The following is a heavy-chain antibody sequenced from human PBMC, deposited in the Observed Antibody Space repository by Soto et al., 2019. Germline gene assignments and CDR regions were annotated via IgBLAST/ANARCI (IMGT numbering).Heavy chain of an antibody. CDR3: SRESYGSGSYDGVDV. CDR1: GDSVSDNSAA. J-gene: IGHJ6*02. Sequence: SQTLSLTCAISGDSVSDNSAAWNWIRQSPSRGLEWLGRTYYRSKWYSDYAVSVKSRITIKPDTSKNQFSLQLNSVSPEDTAVYYCSRESYGSGSYDGVDVWGQGTTVTVSS. CDR2: TYYRSKWYS. V-gene: IGHV6-1*01. D-gene: IGHD3-10*01.